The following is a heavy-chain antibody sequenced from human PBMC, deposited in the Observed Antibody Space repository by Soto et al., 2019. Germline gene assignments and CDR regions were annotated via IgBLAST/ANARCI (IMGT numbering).Heavy chain of an antibody. Sequence: SETLSLTCTVSGGSISSYYWSWIRQPPGKGLEWIGYIYYSGSTNYTPSLKSRVTISVDTSKNQFSLKLSSVTAADTAVYYCARAVRFGDVMDYWGQGTLVTVS. V-gene: IGHV4-59*01. D-gene: IGHD3-10*01. CDR2: IYYSGST. J-gene: IGHJ4*02. CDR1: GGSISSYY. CDR3: ARAVRFGDVMDY.